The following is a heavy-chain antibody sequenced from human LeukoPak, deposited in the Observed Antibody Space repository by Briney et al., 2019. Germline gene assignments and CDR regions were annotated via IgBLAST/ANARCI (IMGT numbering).Heavy chain of an antibody. Sequence: PGGSLRLSCAASGFTFSSYSMNWVRQAPGKGLELVSYITSGSGTISYADSVKGRFTISRDNSKNTLYLQMNSLRAEDTAVYYCARSGGPLDAFDIWGQGTMVTVSS. V-gene: IGHV3-48*01. CDR2: ITSGSGTI. CDR3: ARSGGPLDAFDI. D-gene: IGHD2-15*01. J-gene: IGHJ3*02. CDR1: GFTFSSYS.